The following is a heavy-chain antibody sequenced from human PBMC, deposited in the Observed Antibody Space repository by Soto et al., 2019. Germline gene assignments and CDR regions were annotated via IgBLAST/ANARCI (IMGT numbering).Heavy chain of an antibody. J-gene: IGHJ6*02. D-gene: IGHD6-13*01. V-gene: IGHV1-2*04. CDR2: INPNSGGT. CDR1: GYTFTGYY. Sequence: ASVKVSCKASGYTFTGYYMHWVRQAPGQGLEWMGWINPNSGGTNYAQKFQGWVTMTRDTSISTAYMELSRLRSDDTAVYYCASSIAAAGTDYYYGIDVWGQGTTVTVSS. CDR3: ASSIAAAGTDYYYGIDV.